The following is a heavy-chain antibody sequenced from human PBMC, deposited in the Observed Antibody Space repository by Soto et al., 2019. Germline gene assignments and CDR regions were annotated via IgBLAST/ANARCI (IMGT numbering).Heavy chain of an antibody. CDR2: IYHSGST. D-gene: IGHD3-3*01. CDR3: ARDRLITIFGVVIKFYGMDV. J-gene: IGHJ6*02. Sequence: PSETVSLTCAVSGGSISSSNWWSWVRQPPGKGLEWIGEIYHSGSTNYNPSLKSRVTISVDKSKNQFSLKLSSVTAADTAVYYCARDRLITIFGVVIKFYGMDVWGQGTTVTVSS. CDR1: GGSISSSNW. V-gene: IGHV4-4*02.